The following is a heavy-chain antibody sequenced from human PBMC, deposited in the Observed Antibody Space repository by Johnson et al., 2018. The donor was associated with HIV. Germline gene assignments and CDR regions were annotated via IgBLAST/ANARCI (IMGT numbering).Heavy chain of an antibody. CDR2: IWYDGSNE. D-gene: IGHD3-10*01. Sequence: QVQLVESGGGVVQPGRSLRLSCAASGFTFSSYGMHWVRQAPGKGLEWVAVIWYDGSNESYAESVKGRFTVSRDNSKKTLYMEMNSRRTEDTAVYYFAREGGGTMVLEDEGSFEFWGQWTMVTVS. V-gene: IGHV3-33*01. CDR1: GFTFSSYG. J-gene: IGHJ3*01. CDR3: AREGGGTMVLEDEGSFEF.